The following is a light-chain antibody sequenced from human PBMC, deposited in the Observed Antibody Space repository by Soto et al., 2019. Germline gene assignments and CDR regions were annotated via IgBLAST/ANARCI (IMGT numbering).Light chain of an antibody. CDR2: WAS. J-gene: IGKJ2*01. Sequence: DIVMTQFPDSLTVPLGERATINCKSSQSVLYSSNNKSYLAWYQHKPGQPPKVLIYWASTRESGAPDRFSGSGSGTDFTLTISSLQADDVAVYYCQQYYTTPYTFGQGTKLEIK. CDR1: QSVLYSSNNKSY. CDR3: QQYYTTPYT. V-gene: IGKV4-1*01.